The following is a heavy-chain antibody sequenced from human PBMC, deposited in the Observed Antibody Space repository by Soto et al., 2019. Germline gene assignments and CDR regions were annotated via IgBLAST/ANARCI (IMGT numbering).Heavy chain of an antibody. Sequence: PGGSLRLSCAASGFTFSSYGMHWVRQAPGKGLEWVAVIWYDGSNKYYADSVKGRFTISRDNSKNTLYLQMNSLRAEDTAVYYCARGVEAAAGTDYWGQGTLVTVSS. CDR3: ARGVEAAAGTDY. V-gene: IGHV3-33*01. D-gene: IGHD6-13*01. J-gene: IGHJ4*02. CDR2: IWYDGSNK. CDR1: GFTFSSYG.